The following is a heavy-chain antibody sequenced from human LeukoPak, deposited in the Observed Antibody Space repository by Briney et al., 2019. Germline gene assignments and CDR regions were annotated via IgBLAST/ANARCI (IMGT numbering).Heavy chain of an antibody. J-gene: IGHJ6*02. V-gene: IGHV4-59*12. CDR1: GGSISSYY. D-gene: IGHD5-18*01. CDR2: IYYSGST. Sequence: SETLSLTCTVSGGSISSYYWSWLRQPPGKGLEWIGYIYYSGSTNYNPSLKSRVTMSVDTSKNQFSLKLSSVTAADTAVYYCARDHGPVYSSVPEGMDVWGQGTTVTVSS. CDR3: ARDHGPVYSSVPEGMDV.